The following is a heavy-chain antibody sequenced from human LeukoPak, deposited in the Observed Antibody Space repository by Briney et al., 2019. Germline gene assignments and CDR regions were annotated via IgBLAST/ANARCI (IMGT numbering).Heavy chain of an antibody. CDR3: ARGSRGGAFDI. Sequence: PSETLFLTCAVYGGSFSGYYWSWFRQPPGKGLEWIGEINHSGSTNYNPSLNSRDTISVDTSKNQFSLKLSSVTAADTAVYYCARGSRGGAFDIWGQGTMVTVSS. D-gene: IGHD3-10*01. J-gene: IGHJ3*02. V-gene: IGHV4-34*01. CDR2: INHSGST. CDR1: GGSFSGYY.